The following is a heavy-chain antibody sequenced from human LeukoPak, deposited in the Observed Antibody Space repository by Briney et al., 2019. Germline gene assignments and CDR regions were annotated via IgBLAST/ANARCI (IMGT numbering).Heavy chain of an antibody. CDR2: IYYSGST. Sequence: SETLSLTCTVSGGSISSTSYYWGWIRQPPGTGLEWIGSIYYSGSTYYNPSLKSRVTISVDTSKNQFSLKLSSVTAADTAVYYCARSSSSWRKIHDYWGQGTLVTVSS. D-gene: IGHD6-13*01. V-gene: IGHV4-39*01. J-gene: IGHJ4*02. CDR1: GGSISSTSYY. CDR3: ARSSSSWRKIHDY.